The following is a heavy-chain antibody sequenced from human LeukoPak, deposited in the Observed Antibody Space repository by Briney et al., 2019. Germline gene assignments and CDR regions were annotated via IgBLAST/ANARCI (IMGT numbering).Heavy chain of an antibody. CDR1: GFTFSSYA. V-gene: IGHV3-23*01. CDR3: AKPPDYYGSGSYVDWFDP. D-gene: IGHD3-10*01. Sequence: GGSLRLSCAASGFTFSSYAMSWVRQAPGKGLEWVSAISGSGGSTYYADSVKGRFTISRDNSKNALYLQMNSLRAEDTAVHYCAKPPDYYGSGSYVDWFDPWGQGTLVTVSS. J-gene: IGHJ5*02. CDR2: ISGSGGST.